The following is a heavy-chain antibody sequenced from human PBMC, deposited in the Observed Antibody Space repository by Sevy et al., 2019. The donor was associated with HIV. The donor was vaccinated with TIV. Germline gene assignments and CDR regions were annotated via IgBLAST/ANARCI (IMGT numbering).Heavy chain of an antibody. CDR2: IYYNGHI. Sequence: QSQTLSLTCTVSGGSITSLYWNGIRQPPGKGLEWIANIYYNGHINYNPSLKSRVTLSLDTSKNQFSLRLSSVTAADTAMYYCAGENAWGRGYSWGQGTLVTVSS. CDR1: GGSITSLY. CDR3: AGENAWGRGYS. J-gene: IGHJ4*02. V-gene: IGHV4-59*08. D-gene: IGHD1-26*01.